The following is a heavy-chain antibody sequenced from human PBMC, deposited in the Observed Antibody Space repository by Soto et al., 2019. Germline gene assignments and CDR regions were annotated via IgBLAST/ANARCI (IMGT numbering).Heavy chain of an antibody. D-gene: IGHD6-6*01. V-gene: IGHV1-8*01. CDR1: GYTFTSYD. Sequence: ASVKVSCKASGYTFTSYDINWVRQATGQGLEWMGWMNPNSGNTGYAQKFQGRVTMTRNTSISTAYMELSSLRSEDTAVYYCARGLLVDYYYYYYMDVWGKGTTVTVSS. CDR2: MNPNSGNT. J-gene: IGHJ6*03. CDR3: ARGLLVDYYYYYYMDV.